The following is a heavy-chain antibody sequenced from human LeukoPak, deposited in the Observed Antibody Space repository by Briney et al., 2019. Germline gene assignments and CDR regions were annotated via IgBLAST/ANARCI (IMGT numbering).Heavy chain of an antibody. CDR2: IKSKTDSGTT. CDR1: GFTFSNAW. D-gene: IGHD5-18*01. CDR3: ATDGQHAFDC. V-gene: IGHV3-15*01. Sequence: GGSLRPSCAASGFTFSNAWMSWVRQAPGKGLEWVGRIKSKTDSGTTDYAAPVIGRFTISRDDSKNTLYLQMNSLKTEDTAVYYCATDGQHAFDCWGQGTLVTVSS. J-gene: IGHJ4*02.